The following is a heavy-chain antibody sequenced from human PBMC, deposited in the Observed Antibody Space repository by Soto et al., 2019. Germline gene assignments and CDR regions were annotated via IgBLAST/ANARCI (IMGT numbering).Heavy chain of an antibody. J-gene: IGHJ5*02. Sequence: ASVQVSCKASGYPFTNYDINWVRQATGQGLEWMGWMNPNSGNTGYAQKFQGRVTMTRNTSISTAYMELSSLRSEDTAVYYCARIGGRTAYYEILTGYYRPNNWFDPWGQGTLVTVAS. CDR3: ARIGGRTAYYEILTGYYRPNNWFDP. CDR2: MNPNSGNT. CDR1: GYPFTNYD. D-gene: IGHD3-9*01. V-gene: IGHV1-8*01.